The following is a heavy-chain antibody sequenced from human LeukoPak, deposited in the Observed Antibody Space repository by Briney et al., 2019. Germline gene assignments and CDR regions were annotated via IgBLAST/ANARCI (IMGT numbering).Heavy chain of an antibody. CDR1: GFTFSDHY. J-gene: IGHJ6*03. V-gene: IGHV3-72*01. Sequence: PGGSLRLSCVASGFTFSDHYMDWVRQAPGEGLEWIGRSRNKANSYIIDCAASVKGRFTISRDDSKNSLYLQMNSLKTEDTAVYYCTTDRSVSGGWYYYYYMDVWGKGTTVTVSS. D-gene: IGHD4-11*01. CDR3: TTDRSVSGGWYYYYYMDV. CDR2: SRNKANSYII.